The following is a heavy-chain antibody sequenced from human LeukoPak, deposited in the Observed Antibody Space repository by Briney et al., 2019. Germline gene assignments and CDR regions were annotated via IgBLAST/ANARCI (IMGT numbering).Heavy chain of an antibody. CDR2: IIPIFGTA. CDR1: GGTFSSYA. Sequence: TSVKVSCKASGGTFSSYAIRWVRQAPGQGLEWMGGIIPIFGTANYTQKFQGRVTITTDESTSTAYMELSSLRSEDTAVYYCASGVLGYCSGGSCFGYWGQGTLVTVSS. J-gene: IGHJ4*02. V-gene: IGHV1-69*05. CDR3: ASGVLGYCSGGSCFGY. D-gene: IGHD2-15*01.